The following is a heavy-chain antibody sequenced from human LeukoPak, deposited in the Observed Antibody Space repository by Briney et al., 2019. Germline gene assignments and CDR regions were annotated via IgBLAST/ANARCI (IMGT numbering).Heavy chain of an antibody. CDR3: ARAPYAPSGYYFSLDY. Sequence: PGGSLRLSCAASGFTFSAYYMTWLRQAPGKGLEWISSMSTGDVIYYADSVSGRFTISRDNAKNSLYLQMSSLRAEDTAVYYCARAPYAPSGYYFSLDYWGRGILVTVSS. J-gene: IGHJ4*02. CDR2: MSTGDVI. V-gene: IGHV3-69-1*01. D-gene: IGHD3-22*01. CDR1: GFTFSAYY.